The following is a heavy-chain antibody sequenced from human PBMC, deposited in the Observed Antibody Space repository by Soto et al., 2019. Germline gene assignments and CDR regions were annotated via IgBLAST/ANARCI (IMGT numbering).Heavy chain of an antibody. V-gene: IGHV3-21*01. CDR3: AREWVVVPAATGGYYGMDV. CDR2: ISSSSSYI. CDR1: GFTFSSYS. D-gene: IGHD2-2*01. Sequence: EVQLVESGGGLVKPGGSLRLSCAASGFTFSSYSMNWVRQAPGKGLEWVSSISSSSSYIYYADSVKGRFTISRDNAKNSLYLQMNSLRAEDTAVYYCAREWVVVPAATGGYYGMDVWGQGTTVTVSS. J-gene: IGHJ6*02.